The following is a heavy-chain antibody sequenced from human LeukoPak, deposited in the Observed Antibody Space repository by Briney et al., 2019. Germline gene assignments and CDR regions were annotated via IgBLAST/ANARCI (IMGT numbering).Heavy chain of an antibody. CDR1: GGSISSGGYS. CDR3: ARAASIAVAAYYFDY. V-gene: IGHV4-30-2*01. CDR2: IYHSGST. D-gene: IGHD6-19*01. Sequence: SETLSLTCAVSGGSISSGGYSWGWIRQPPGKGLEWIGDIYHSGSTYYNPSLKSRVTISVDWSKNQFSLKLSSVTAADTAVYYCARAASIAVAAYYFDYWGQGTLVTVSS. J-gene: IGHJ4*02.